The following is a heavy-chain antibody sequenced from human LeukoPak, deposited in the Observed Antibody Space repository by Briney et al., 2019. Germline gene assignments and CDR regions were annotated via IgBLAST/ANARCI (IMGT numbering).Heavy chain of an antibody. CDR3: ARSIQLWLGAFDY. Sequence: PSETLSLTCTVSGGSISSGGYYWIWIRQHPGKGLEWIGYIYYSGSTYYNPSLKSRVTISVDTSKNQFSLKLSSVTAADTAVYYCARSIQLWLGAFDYWGQGTLVTVSS. CDR1: GGSISSGGYY. D-gene: IGHD5-18*01. V-gene: IGHV4-31*03. CDR2: IYYSGST. J-gene: IGHJ4*02.